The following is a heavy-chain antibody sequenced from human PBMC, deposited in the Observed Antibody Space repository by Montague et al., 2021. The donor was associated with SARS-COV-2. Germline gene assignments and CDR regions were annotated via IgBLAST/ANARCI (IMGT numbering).Heavy chain of an antibody. J-gene: IGHJ4*02. CDR1: GGSISSGGYY. Sequence: TLSLTCTVSGGSISSGGYYWCWTRQHPGKGLEWIGYIYYSGSTYYNPSLKSRVTISVDTSKNQFSMKLSSVTAADTAVYYCARLTAGYCSGGSCYWGTGFDFWGQGTPGTVS. CDR3: ARLTAGYCSGGSCYWGTGFDF. V-gene: IGHV4-31*03. CDR2: IYYSGST. D-gene: IGHD2-15*01.